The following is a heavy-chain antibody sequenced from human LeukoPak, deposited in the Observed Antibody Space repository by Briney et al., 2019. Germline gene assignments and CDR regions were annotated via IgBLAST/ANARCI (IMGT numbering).Heavy chain of an antibody. Sequence: PGGSLRLSCAASGFTFSGSAMHWVRQASGKGLEWVGRIRSKANSYATAYAASVKGRFTISRDDSKNTAYLQMNSLKTEDTAVYYCTRQIDSSRDYYYMDVWGKGTTVTVSS. CDR3: TRQIDSSRDYYYMDV. J-gene: IGHJ6*03. CDR1: GFTFSGSA. CDR2: IRSKANSYAT. V-gene: IGHV3-73*01. D-gene: IGHD6-13*01.